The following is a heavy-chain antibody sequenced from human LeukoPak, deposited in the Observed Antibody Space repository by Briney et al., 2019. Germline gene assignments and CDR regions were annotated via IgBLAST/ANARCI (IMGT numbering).Heavy chain of an antibody. CDR3: ARGGGMRSWYDFDY. J-gene: IGHJ4*02. CDR2: ISYDGSNK. CDR1: GFTFSSYG. D-gene: IGHD6-13*01. Sequence: QPGGSLRLSCAASGFTFSSYGMHWVRQAPGKGLEWVALISYDGSNKYYADSVKGRFTISRDNDKNSVHLQMNNLRAEDTAVYYCARGGGMRSWYDFDYWGQGILVTVSS. V-gene: IGHV3-30*03.